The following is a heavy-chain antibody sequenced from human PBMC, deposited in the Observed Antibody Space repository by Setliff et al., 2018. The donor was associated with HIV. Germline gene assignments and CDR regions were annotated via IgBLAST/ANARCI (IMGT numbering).Heavy chain of an antibody. J-gene: IGHJ6*02. Sequence: ASVKVSCKASGYTFTSYGISWVRRAPGQGLEWMGWISAYNGNTNYAQKLQGRVTMTTDTSTSTAYMELRSLRSDDAAVYYCARDPKRYYDILTGYPSYYGMDVWGQGTTVTVSS. V-gene: IGHV1-18*01. CDR3: ARDPKRYYDILTGYPSYYGMDV. D-gene: IGHD3-9*01. CDR2: ISAYNGNT. CDR1: GYTFTSYG.